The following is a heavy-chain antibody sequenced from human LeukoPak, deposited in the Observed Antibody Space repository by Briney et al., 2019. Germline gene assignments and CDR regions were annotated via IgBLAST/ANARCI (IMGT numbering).Heavy chain of an antibody. CDR3: AREPDTFDI. Sequence: RGSLRLSCAASGFTVSSNYMSWVRQAPGKGLEWVSVIYSGDSTYYADSVKGRFTISRDISKNTLYLQMNSLRAEDTAVYYCAREPDTFDIWGQGTMVTVSS. V-gene: IGHV3-66*01. D-gene: IGHD2-2*01. J-gene: IGHJ3*02. CDR2: IYSGDST. CDR1: GFTVSSNY.